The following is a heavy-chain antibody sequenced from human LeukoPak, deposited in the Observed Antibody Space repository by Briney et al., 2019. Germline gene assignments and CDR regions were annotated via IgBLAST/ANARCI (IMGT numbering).Heavy chain of an antibody. CDR3: ARDHSHGSEPDHLFDY. Sequence: QKFQGRVTITRSTSITTAYMELSSLRSEDTAVYYCARDHSHGSEPDHLFDYWGQGTLVTVSS. D-gene: IGHD5-18*01. J-gene: IGHJ4*02. V-gene: IGHV1-8*03.